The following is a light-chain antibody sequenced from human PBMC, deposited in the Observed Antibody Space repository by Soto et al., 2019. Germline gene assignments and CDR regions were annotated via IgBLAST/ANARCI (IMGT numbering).Light chain of an antibody. CDR3: CSYAGSSTFRV. CDR2: EGS. V-gene: IGLV2-23*03. Sequence: QSALTQPASVSGSPGQSITISCTGTSSDVGSYNLVSWYQQHPGKAPKLMIYEGSKRPSGVSNRFAGSKSGNTASLTISGLQAEDEADYSCCSYAGSSTFRVFGGGTKLTVL. J-gene: IGLJ2*01. CDR1: SSDVGSYNL.